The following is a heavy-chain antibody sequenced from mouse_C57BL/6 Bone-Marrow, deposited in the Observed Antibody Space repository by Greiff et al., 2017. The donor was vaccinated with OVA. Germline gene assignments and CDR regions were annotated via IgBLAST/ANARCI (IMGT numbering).Heavy chain of an antibody. CDR1: GYAFTNYL. Sequence: QVQLQQSGAELVRPGTSVKVSCKASGYAFTNYLIEWVKQRPGQGLEWIGVINPGSGGTNYNEKFKGKATLTADKSSSTAYMQLSSLTSEDAAVYFCARCCYGSSYSAWFAYWGQGTLVTVSA. V-gene: IGHV1-54*01. J-gene: IGHJ3*01. CDR2: INPGSGGT. CDR3: ARCCYGSSYSAWFAY. D-gene: IGHD1-1*01.